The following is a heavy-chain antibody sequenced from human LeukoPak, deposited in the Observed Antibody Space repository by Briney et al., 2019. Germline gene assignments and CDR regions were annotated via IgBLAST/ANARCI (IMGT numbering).Heavy chain of an antibody. CDR2: IHYTGTV. V-gene: IGHV4-39*06. Sequence: PSETLSLTCTVSDGSISGTPYFWGWFRQPPGKGPEWIGNIHYTGTVYYSASFQSRVTISVDTSKNQFPLKLYSLTAADTAVYFCAKVTRYDDSRTCGYMDVWGKGTTVTVSS. J-gene: IGHJ6*03. D-gene: IGHD4-17*01. CDR1: DGSISGTPYF. CDR3: AKVTRYDDSRTCGYMDV.